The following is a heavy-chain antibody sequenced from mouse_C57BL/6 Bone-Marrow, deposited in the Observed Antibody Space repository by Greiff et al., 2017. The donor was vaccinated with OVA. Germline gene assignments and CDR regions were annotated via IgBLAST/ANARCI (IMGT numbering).Heavy chain of an antibody. Sequence: DVMLVESGGGLVKPGGSLKLSCAASGFTFSSYAMSWVRQTPEKRLEWVATISDGGSYTYYPDNVKGRFTISRDNAKNNLYLQMSHLNSEDTAMYYCARDSNYDWFAYWGQGTLVTVSA. D-gene: IGHD2-5*01. CDR1: GFTFSSYA. CDR3: ARDSNYDWFAY. CDR2: ISDGGSYT. J-gene: IGHJ3*01. V-gene: IGHV5-4*01.